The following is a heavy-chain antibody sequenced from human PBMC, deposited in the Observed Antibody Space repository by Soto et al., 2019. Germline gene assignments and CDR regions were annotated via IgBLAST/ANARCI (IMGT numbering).Heavy chain of an antibody. CDR2: IKSKTDGGTT. V-gene: IGHV3-15*01. D-gene: IGHD6-19*01. J-gene: IGHJ4*02. CDR3: TRHPVGGSGGYLGDY. CDR1: GFTFSNAW. Sequence: EVQLVESGGGLVKPGGSLRLSCAASGFTFSNAWMSWVRQAPGKGLEWVGRIKSKTDGGTTEYAAPVRGRFTISRDDSKDTLYLQMTSLKTEDTAVYYCTRHPVGGSGGYLGDYWGQGTLVTVSS.